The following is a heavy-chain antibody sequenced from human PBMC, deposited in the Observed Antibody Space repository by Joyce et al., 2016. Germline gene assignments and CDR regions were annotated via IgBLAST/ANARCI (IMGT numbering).Heavy chain of an antibody. CDR1: GLSLSTSGVG. CDR3: AHAPATDRYYGMDV. V-gene: IGHV2-5*02. J-gene: IGHJ6*02. D-gene: IGHD6-25*01. Sequence: QVTLKESGPTLVKPTQTLTLTCTFSGLSLSTSGVGVGWFRQPPGKALEGLALIYWDDDKRYSSSLKSRLTITKDTSKTQVVLTMTNMDPVDTATYYCAHAPATDRYYGMDVWGQGTTVTVSS. CDR2: IYWDDDK.